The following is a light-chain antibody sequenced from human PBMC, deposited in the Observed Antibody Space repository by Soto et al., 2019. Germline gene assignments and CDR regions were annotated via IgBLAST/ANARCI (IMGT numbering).Light chain of an antibody. J-gene: IGKJ4*02. Sequence: EILVALSPRPLSLSPGERAALSGRASQSVSSSYLAWYQQKPGQAPRLLIYDASTRATGIPARFSGSGSGTEFTLTISSLQSEDFAIYYCQQYNNGHTSTFGEGTKVDIK. CDR3: QQYNNGHTST. CDR2: DAS. V-gene: IGKV3-15*01. CDR1: QSVSSSY.